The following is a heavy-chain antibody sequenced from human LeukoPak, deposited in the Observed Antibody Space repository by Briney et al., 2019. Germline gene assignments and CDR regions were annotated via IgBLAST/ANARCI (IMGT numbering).Heavy chain of an antibody. CDR2: IYHSGSP. V-gene: IGHV4-30-2*01. CDR3: ARVKETLWFGELYYFDY. D-gene: IGHD3-10*01. J-gene: IGHJ4*02. CDR1: GGSFSSGDYS. Sequence: SQTLSLTCAVSGGSFSSGDYSWSWIRQPPGTGLEWIGYIYHSGSPYYNPSLKSRVTISVDTSKNQFSLKLSSVTAADTAVYYCARVKETLWFGELYYFDYWGQGTLVTVSS.